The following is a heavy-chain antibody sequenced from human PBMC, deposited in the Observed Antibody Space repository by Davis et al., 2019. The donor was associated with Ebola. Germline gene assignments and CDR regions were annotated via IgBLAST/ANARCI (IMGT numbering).Heavy chain of an antibody. CDR2: IKQDGSEK. D-gene: IGHD3-22*01. V-gene: IGHV3-7*03. CDR3: STVIRET. CDR1: GFTFSSYW. Sequence: GESLKISCAASGFTFSSYWMSWVRQAPGKGLEWVANIKQDGSEKYYVDSVKGRFTISRDNAKNSLYLQMNSLRIRDTAVYFCSTVIRETWGQGTLVTVST. J-gene: IGHJ4*02.